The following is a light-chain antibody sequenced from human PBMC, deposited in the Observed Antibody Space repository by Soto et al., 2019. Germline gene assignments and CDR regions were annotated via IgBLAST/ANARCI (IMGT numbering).Light chain of an antibody. Sequence: DIQMTQSPSSLSASVGDRVTITCQASHDITSFLNWYQHKPGRAPKLLIYDASNLEAGVPTRFSGSGSGTHFAFTSSSLQPEDVATYYCQHCDYLPIFGPGTTVDFK. CDR1: HDITSF. V-gene: IGKV1-33*01. CDR2: DAS. J-gene: IGKJ3*01. CDR3: QHCDYLPI.